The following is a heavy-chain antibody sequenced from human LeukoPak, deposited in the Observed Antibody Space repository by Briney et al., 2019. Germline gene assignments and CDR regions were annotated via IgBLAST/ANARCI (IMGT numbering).Heavy chain of an antibody. CDR3: AKDYGDYVGLFDY. V-gene: IGHV3-23*01. Sequence: GGSLRLSCAASGFTFSSYAMSWVRQAPGKGLEWVSAISGSGGSTYYADSVRGRFTISRDNSKNTLYLQMNSLRAEDTAVYYCAKDYGDYVGLFDYWGQGTLVTVSS. J-gene: IGHJ4*02. CDR1: GFTFSSYA. D-gene: IGHD4-17*01. CDR2: ISGSGGST.